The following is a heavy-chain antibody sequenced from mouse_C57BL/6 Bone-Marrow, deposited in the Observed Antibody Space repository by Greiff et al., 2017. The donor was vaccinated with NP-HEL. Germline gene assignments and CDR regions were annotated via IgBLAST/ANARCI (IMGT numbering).Heavy chain of an antibody. V-gene: IGHV1-9*01. CDR3: ARSGYYYGSSYDYFDY. CDR1: GYTFTGYW. CDR2: ILPGSGST. J-gene: IGHJ2*01. D-gene: IGHD1-1*01. Sequence: VQLQESGAELMKPGASVKLSCKATGYTFTGYWIEWVRQRPGHGLEWIGEILPGSGSTNYNEKFKGKATFTADTSSNTAYMQLSSLTTEDSAIYYCARSGYYYGSSYDYFDYWGQGTTLTVSS.